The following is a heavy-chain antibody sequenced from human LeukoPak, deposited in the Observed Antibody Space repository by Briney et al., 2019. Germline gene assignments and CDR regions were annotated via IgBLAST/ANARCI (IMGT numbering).Heavy chain of an antibody. CDR2: IYYSGST. Sequence: SETLSLTCTVSGGSISSSGYYWGWIRQPPGKGLEWIGSIYYSGSTYYNPSPKSRVTISVDTSKNQFSLKLSSVTAADSAMYYCATNSLHENCGGDCYNYWYFDLWGRGTLVTVSS. CDR3: ATNSLHENCGGDCYNYWYFDL. D-gene: IGHD2-21*02. CDR1: GGSISSSGYY. J-gene: IGHJ2*01. V-gene: IGHV4-39*01.